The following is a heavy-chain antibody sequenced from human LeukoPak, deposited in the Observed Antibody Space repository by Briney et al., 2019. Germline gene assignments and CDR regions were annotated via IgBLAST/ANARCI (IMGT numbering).Heavy chain of an antibody. Sequence: SETLSLTCTVSGGSISSSSYYWGWIRQPPGKGLGWIGSIYYSGSTYYNPSLKSRVTISVDTSKNQFSLKLSSVTAADTAVYYCARHPTYYDFWSGYRSPMDVWGKGTTVTVSS. CDR2: IYYSGST. D-gene: IGHD3-3*01. V-gene: IGHV4-39*01. J-gene: IGHJ6*04. CDR1: GGSISSSSYY. CDR3: ARHPTYYDFWSGYRSPMDV.